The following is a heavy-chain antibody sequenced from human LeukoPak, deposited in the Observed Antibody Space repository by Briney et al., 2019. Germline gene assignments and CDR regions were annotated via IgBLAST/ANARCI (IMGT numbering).Heavy chain of an antibody. CDR1: GYSISSGYY. V-gene: IGHV4-38-2*01. J-gene: IGHJ4*02. CDR2: TYHSGST. D-gene: IGHD6-6*01. Sequence: PSETLSLTCAVSGYSISSGYYWGWIRQPPGKGLEWVGSTYHSGSTYYNPSLKSRVTISVDTSKNQFSLKLSSVTAADTAVYYCARQRPSIAARRGGFDYWGQGTLVTVSS. CDR3: ARQRPSIAARRGGFDY.